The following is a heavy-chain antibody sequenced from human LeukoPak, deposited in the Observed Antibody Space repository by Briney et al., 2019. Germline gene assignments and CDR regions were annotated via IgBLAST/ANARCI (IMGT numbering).Heavy chain of an antibody. J-gene: IGHJ4*01. CDR1: GFTFSTYD. Sequence: PGGSLRLSCAPSGFTFSTYDMHWVRQAPGKGLEFVSAISSNGGTTYYANSVKGRFTISRSNSRNTLYLQMGSLRAVDMAVYYCARRYSSYDPFDYWGQGTLVTVSS. CDR2: ISSNGGTT. CDR3: ARRYSSYDPFDY. D-gene: IGHD5-12*01. V-gene: IGHV3-64*01.